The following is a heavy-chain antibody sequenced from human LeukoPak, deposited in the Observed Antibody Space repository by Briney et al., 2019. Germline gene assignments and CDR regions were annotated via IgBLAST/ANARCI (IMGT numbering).Heavy chain of an antibody. D-gene: IGHD5-12*01. J-gene: IGHJ4*02. CDR3: AKIEEVATLQLRFFDY. CDR2: IWYDGSNK. Sequence: GGSLRLSCAASGFTFSSYGMHWVRQAPGKGLEWVAVIWYDGSNKYYADSVKGRFTISRDNSKNTLYLQMNSLRAEDTAIYYCAKIEEVATLQLRFFDYWGQGTLVTVSS. CDR1: GFTFSSYG. V-gene: IGHV3-33*06.